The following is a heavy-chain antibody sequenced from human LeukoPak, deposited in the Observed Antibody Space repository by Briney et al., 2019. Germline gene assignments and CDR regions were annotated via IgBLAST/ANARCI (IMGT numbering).Heavy chain of an antibody. CDR1: GGSISSYY. Sequence: SETLSLTCTVSGGSISSYYWSWIRQPPGKGLEWIGYIYYSGSTNYNPSLKSRVTISVDRSKNQFSLKLSSVTAADTAVYYCARAGSGKPTYFDYWGQGTLVTVSS. CDR3: ARAGSGKPTYFDY. D-gene: IGHD3-10*01. J-gene: IGHJ4*02. V-gene: IGHV4-59*12. CDR2: IYYSGST.